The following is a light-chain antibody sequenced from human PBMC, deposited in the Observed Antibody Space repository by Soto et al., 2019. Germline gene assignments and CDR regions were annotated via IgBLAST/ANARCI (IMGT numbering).Light chain of an antibody. Sequence: QLVLTQSSSASASLGSSVKLTCTLSSGHSSYIIAWHQQQPGKAPRYLMKLEGSGSYNKGSGVPDRFSCSSSGADRYLTSSTLQVEDEAEYSCETCNSTTRVFVAGTKVTVL. J-gene: IGLJ2*01. CDR2: LEGSGSY. CDR3: ETCNSTTRV. V-gene: IGLV4-60*02. CDR1: SGHSSYI.